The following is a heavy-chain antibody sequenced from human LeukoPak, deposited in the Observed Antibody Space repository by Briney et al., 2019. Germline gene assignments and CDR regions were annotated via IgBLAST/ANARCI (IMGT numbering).Heavy chain of an antibody. Sequence: SETLSLTCTVSGGSISSSSYYWGWIRQPPGKGLEWIGSIYYSGSTYYNPSLKSRVTISVDTSKNQFSLKLSSVTAADTAVYYCARHTPYGGLHIDYWGQGTLVTVSS. CDR3: ARHTPYGGLHIDY. CDR1: GGSISSSSYY. D-gene: IGHD4/OR15-4a*01. CDR2: IYYSGST. V-gene: IGHV4-39*01. J-gene: IGHJ4*02.